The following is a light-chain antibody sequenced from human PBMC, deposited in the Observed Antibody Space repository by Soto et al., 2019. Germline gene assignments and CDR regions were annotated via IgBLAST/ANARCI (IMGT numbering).Light chain of an antibody. CDR3: ALYMGSGIWV. CDR2: STN. Sequence: QAVVTQESSFSVSPGRTVTLTCGLSSGSVSTSYYPSWYQQTPGQAPRTLIYSTNTRSSGVPDRFSGSILGNKAALTITGAQADDEADYYCALYMGSGIWVFGGGTKVTVL. J-gene: IGLJ3*02. CDR1: SGSVSTSYY. V-gene: IGLV8-61*01.